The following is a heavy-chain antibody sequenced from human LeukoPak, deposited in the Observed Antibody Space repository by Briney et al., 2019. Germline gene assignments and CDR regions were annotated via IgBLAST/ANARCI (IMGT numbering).Heavy chain of an antibody. CDR2: NNHSGST. V-gene: IGHV4-34*01. J-gene: IGHJ4*02. Sequence: PSETLSLTCAVYGGSFSGYYWSWIRQPPGKGLEWIGENNHSGSTNYNPSLKSRVTISVDTSKNQFSLKLSSVTAADTAVYYCASLGLNYDSSGYHSSYFDYWGQGTLVTVSS. CDR1: GGSFSGYY. D-gene: IGHD3-22*01. CDR3: ASLGLNYDSSGYHSSYFDY.